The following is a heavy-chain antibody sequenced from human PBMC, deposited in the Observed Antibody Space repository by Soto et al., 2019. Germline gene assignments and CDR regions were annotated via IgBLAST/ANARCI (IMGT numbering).Heavy chain of an antibody. Sequence: GASVKVSCKASGGTFSSYTISWVRQAPGQGLEWMGRIIPILGIANYAQKFQGRVTITADESTSTAYMELSSLRSEDTAVYYCASPWGDTAMVRAQVLYGMDVWGQGTTVTVSS. CDR1: GGTFSSYT. CDR3: ASPWGDTAMVRAQVLYGMDV. V-gene: IGHV1-69*02. D-gene: IGHD5-18*01. CDR2: IIPILGIA. J-gene: IGHJ6*02.